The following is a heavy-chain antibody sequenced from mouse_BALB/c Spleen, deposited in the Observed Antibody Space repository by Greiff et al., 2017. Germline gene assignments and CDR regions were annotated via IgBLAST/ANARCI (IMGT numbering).Heavy chain of an antibody. J-gene: IGHJ2*01. V-gene: IGHV5-6-3*01. CDR2: INSNGGST. Sequence: VQLKESGGGLVQPGGSLKLSCAASGFTFSSYGMSWVRQTPDKRLELVATINSNGGSTYYPDSVKGRFTISRDNAKNTLYLQMSSLKSEDTAMYYCARDKRYGKGDLYLDYWGQGTTLTVSS. CDR3: ARDKRYGKGDLYLDY. D-gene: IGHD2-10*02. CDR1: GFTFSSYG.